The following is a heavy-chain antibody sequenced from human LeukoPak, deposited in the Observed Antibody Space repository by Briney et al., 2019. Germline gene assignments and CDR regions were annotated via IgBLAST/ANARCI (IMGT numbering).Heavy chain of an antibody. CDR2: ISYDGSNK. J-gene: IGHJ4*02. D-gene: IGHD2-21*01. Sequence: PGRSLRLSCAASGFTFSSYAMHWVRQAPGKGLEWVAVISYDGSNKYYADSVKGRFTISRDNSKNTLYLQMNSLRAEDTAVYYCARDYGATVIGTGSYWGQGTLDTVSS. CDR3: ARDYGATVIGTGSY. CDR1: GFTFSSYA. V-gene: IGHV3-30*01.